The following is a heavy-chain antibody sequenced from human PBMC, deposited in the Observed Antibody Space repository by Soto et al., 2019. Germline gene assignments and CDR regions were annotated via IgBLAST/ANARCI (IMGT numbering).Heavy chain of an antibody. CDR2: IIPIFGTA. CDR1: GGTFSSYA. CDR3: ARGTGATSSLPFHY. D-gene: IGHD1-26*01. Sequence: SVKVSCKASGGTFSSYAISWVRQAPGQGLEWMGGIIPIFGTANYAQKFQGRVTITADESTSTAYMELSSLRSEDTAVYYCARGTGATSSLPFHYWGQGTLVTVSS. V-gene: IGHV1-69*13. J-gene: IGHJ4*02.